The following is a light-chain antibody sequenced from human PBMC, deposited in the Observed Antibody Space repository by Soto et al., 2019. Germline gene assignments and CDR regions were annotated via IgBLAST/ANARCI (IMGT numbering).Light chain of an antibody. Sequence: DIQMTQSPSSLSASVGDRVTITCRASQSISNYLNWYQQKPGKAPKVLIYAASTLQSGVPSRFSGNGSGTDFTLTITSLQPEDFATYYCQQSFSTLRYTFGQGTNLEIK. J-gene: IGKJ2*01. CDR1: QSISNY. CDR3: QQSFSTLRYT. CDR2: AAS. V-gene: IGKV1-39*01.